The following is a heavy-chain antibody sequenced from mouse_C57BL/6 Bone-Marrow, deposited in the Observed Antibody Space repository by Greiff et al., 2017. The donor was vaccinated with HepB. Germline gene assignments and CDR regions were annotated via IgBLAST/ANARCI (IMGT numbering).Heavy chain of an antibody. J-gene: IGHJ3*01. V-gene: IGHV1-72*01. CDR2: IDPNSGGT. CDR1: GYTFTSYW. Sequence: VQLQQPGAELVKPGASVKLSCKASGYTFTSYWMHWVKQRPGRGLEWIGRIDPNSGGTKYNEKFKSKATLTVDKPSSTAYMQLRSLTSEDSAVYYCARSYYDYDGFAYWGQGTLVTVSA. CDR3: ARSYYDYDGFAY. D-gene: IGHD2-4*01.